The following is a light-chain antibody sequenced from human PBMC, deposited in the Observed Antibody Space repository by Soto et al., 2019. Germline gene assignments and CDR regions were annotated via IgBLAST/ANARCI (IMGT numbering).Light chain of an antibody. CDR3: QQPLT. CDR1: QGISSA. Sequence: AIQLTQSPSSLSASVGDRVTITCRASQGISSALAWYQQKPGKAPKLLIYDASSLESGVPSRFSGSGSGTDFTLTISSLQPEDFATYYCQQPLTFGGGTQVEIK. J-gene: IGKJ4*01. V-gene: IGKV1-13*02. CDR2: DAS.